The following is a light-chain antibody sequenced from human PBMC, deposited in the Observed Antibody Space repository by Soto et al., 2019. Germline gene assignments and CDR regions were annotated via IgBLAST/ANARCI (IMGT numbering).Light chain of an antibody. CDR1: QLVVTSY. Sequence: EIVLTQSPGTLSLSPGERATLSCRASQLVVTSYLHWYQHKPGQAPRLLISGALTRATGIPDRFSGSGSGTDFTLTISRLEPEDFAVYYCQQYGSSPPITFGQGTRLEIK. CDR3: QQYGSSPPIT. CDR2: GAL. V-gene: IGKV3-20*01. J-gene: IGKJ5*01.